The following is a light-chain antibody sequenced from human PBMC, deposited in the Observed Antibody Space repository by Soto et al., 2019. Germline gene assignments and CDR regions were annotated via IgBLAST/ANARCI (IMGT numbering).Light chain of an antibody. V-gene: IGLV2-11*01. CDR2: DVI. Sequence: QSVLTQPRSVSGSPGQSVTISCTGTSSDVGNYNYVSWYQQHPGKAPKVMIYDVIKRPSGVPDRFSGSKSGNVASLTIFGLQAEDEADYYCCSYAGSYSYVFGTGTKVTVL. CDR3: CSYAGSYSYV. J-gene: IGLJ1*01. CDR1: SSDVGNYNY.